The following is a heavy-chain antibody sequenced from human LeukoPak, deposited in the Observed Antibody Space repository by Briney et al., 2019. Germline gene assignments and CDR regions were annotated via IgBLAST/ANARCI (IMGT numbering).Heavy chain of an antibody. CDR2: ISSYKGKT. D-gene: IGHD3-22*01. CDR1: GYTFSNYG. Sequence: ASVKVSCKASGYTFSNYGISWVRQAPGQGLEGMGWISSYKGKTNYTQKFQDRVTMTTHTSTTKVDMELRNLRSDETAVYYCARDGIFHSGFHDVWGEGTLVIVSS. J-gene: IGHJ4*02. V-gene: IGHV1-18*01. CDR3: ARDGIFHSGFHDV.